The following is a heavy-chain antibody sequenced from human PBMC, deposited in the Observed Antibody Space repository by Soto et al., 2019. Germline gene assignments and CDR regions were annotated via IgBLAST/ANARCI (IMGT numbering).Heavy chain of an antibody. D-gene: IGHD3-16*02. CDR1: GYTFTSYY. V-gene: IGHV1-46*01. Sequence: ASVKVSCKASGYTFTSYYMHWVRQAPGQGLEWMGIINPSGGSTSYAQKFQGRVTMTRDTSTSTVYMELSSLRSEDTAVYYCARTKDFTFGGVISRDYYYGMDVWGQGTTVTVS. CDR3: ARTKDFTFGGVISRDYYYGMDV. J-gene: IGHJ6*02. CDR2: INPSGGST.